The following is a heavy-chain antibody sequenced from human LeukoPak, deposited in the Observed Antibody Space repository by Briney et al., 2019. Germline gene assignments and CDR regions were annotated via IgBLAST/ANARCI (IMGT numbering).Heavy chain of an antibody. Sequence: GGSLRLSCAASGFTFSGYGIHWVRQAPGKGLEWVAFIWSDGSVKYYTDSVRGRFTIPRDNSKNTLYLQMNSLRAEDTAVYYCARDMTLSGSYPSFDYWGQGTLVTVSS. J-gene: IGHJ4*02. CDR2: IWSDGSVK. CDR1: GFTFSGYG. CDR3: ARDMTLSGSYPSFDY. D-gene: IGHD1-26*01. V-gene: IGHV3-30*02.